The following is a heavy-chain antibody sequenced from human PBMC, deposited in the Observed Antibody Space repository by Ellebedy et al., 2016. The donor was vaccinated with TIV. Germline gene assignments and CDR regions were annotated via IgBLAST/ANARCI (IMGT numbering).Heavy chain of an antibody. CDR1: NYTFTMYG. D-gene: IGHD1-26*01. Sequence: AASVKVPCKASNYTFTMYGITWVRQAPGQGLEWMGWTSPYNGNTYSAQNLQGRVTMSTDTSTSTAYMELRGLKSDDTALYYCARGGLPGGSYDWFDPWGQGTLVTVSS. CDR3: ARGGLPGGSYDWFDP. J-gene: IGHJ5*02. V-gene: IGHV1-18*04. CDR2: TSPYNGNT.